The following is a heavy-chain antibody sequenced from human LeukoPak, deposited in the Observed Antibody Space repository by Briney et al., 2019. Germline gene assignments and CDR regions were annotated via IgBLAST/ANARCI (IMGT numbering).Heavy chain of an antibody. CDR1: GGTFSSYA. CDR3: AREGKTENYYYGMDV. Sequence: SVKVSCKASGGTFSSYAISWVRQAPGQGLEWMGRIIPILGIANYAQKFQGRVTITADKSTSTAYMELSSLRSEDTAVYYCAREGKTENYYYGMDVWGQGTTVTVSS. V-gene: IGHV1-69*04. J-gene: IGHJ6*02. CDR2: IIPILGIA.